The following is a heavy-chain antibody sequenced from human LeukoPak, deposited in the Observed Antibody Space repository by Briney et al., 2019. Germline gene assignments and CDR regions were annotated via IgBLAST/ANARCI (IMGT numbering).Heavy chain of an antibody. V-gene: IGHV1-69*02. J-gene: IGHJ3*02. Sequence: SVKVSCKASGGTFSSYTISWVRQAPGQGLEWMGRIIPILGIANYAQKFQGRVTITADKSTGTAYMELSSLRSEDTAVYYCARAIFGVVIKDENAFDIWGQGTMVTVSS. CDR2: IIPILGIA. D-gene: IGHD3-3*01. CDR3: ARAIFGVVIKDENAFDI. CDR1: GGTFSSYT.